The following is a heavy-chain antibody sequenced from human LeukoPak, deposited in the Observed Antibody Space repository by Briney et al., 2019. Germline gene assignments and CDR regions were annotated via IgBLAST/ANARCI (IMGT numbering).Heavy chain of an antibody. D-gene: IGHD6-19*01. Sequence: GGSLRLSCSPSGYTFSSYAIYCVRQAPEKGLEYVSGISSNGGSTYYADSVKGRFTISRDNSKNTLYLQMSSLRAEDTAVYYCVKITSSSGGDYWGQGTLVTVAS. CDR1: GYTFSSYA. CDR3: VKITSSSGGDY. V-gene: IGHV3-64D*09. CDR2: ISSNGGST. J-gene: IGHJ4*02.